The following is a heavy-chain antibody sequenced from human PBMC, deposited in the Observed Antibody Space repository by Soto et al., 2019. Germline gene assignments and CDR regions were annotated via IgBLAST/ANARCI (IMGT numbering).Heavy chain of an antibody. CDR3: ARVVRAAARAEKHYRSRRYVNWFDP. J-gene: IGHJ5*02. D-gene: IGHD6-6*01. CDR1: GGSFSGYY. CDR2: INHSGST. Sequence: SETLSLTCAVYGGSFSGYYWSWIRQPPGKGLEWIGEINHSGSTNYNPSLKSRVTISVDTSKNQFSLKLSSVTAADTAVYYCARVVRAAARAEKHYRSRRYVNWFDPWGQGTLVTVSS. V-gene: IGHV4-34*01.